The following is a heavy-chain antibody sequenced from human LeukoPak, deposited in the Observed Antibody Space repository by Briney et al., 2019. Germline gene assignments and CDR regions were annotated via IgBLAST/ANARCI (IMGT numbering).Heavy chain of an antibody. V-gene: IGHV4-34*01. CDR3: ARRGAVAGTLGY. CDR1: GGSFSGYY. J-gene: IGHJ4*02. CDR2: INHSGST. D-gene: IGHD6-19*01. Sequence: PSETLSLTCAVYGGSFSGYYWSWIRQPPGKGLEWIGEINHSGSTNYNPSLKSRVTISVDTSKNQFSLKLSSVTAADTAVYYCARRGAVAGTLGYWGQGTLVTVS.